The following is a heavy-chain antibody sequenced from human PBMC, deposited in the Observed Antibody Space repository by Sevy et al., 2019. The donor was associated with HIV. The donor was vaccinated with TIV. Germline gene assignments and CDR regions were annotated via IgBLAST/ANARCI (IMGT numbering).Heavy chain of an antibody. CDR2: INPSSGRT. J-gene: IGHJ5*02. CDR1: GYTFTSYY. D-gene: IGHD3-22*01. V-gene: IGHV1-46*01. CDR3: ARDLVIVTGFDP. Sequence: ASVKVSCKASGYTFTSYYIHWVRQAPGQGLEWRGVINPSSGRTTYVQKFQGRITMTRDTSTSIVYMELSNLRSEDTALYYCARDLVIVTGFDPWGQGTLVTVSS.